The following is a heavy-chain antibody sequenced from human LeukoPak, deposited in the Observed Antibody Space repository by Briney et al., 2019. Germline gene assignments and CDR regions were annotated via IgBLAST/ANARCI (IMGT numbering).Heavy chain of an antibody. D-gene: IGHD2-2*01. J-gene: IGHJ4*02. V-gene: IGHV3-21*01. CDR2: ISSSSSYI. CDR3: ARGPYIVVVPATFDY. Sequence: PGGSLRLSCAASGFTLSSYSMNWVRQAPGKGLEWVSSISSSSSYIYYADSVKGRFTISRDNAKNSLYLQMNSLRAEDTAVYYCARGPYIVVVPATFDYWGQGTLVTVSS. CDR1: GFTLSSYS.